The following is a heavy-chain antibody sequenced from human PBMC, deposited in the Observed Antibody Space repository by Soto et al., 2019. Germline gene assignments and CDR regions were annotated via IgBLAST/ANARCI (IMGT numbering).Heavy chain of an antibody. Sequence: GGSLRLSCTASGFTFGDYAMSWFRQAPGKGLEWVGFIRSKAYGGTTEYAASVKGRFTTSRDDSKSIAYLQMNSLKTEDTAVYYCTRVGYYDFWSGYKSYYFDYWGQGTLVTVSS. CDR1: GFTFGDYA. J-gene: IGHJ4*02. D-gene: IGHD3-3*01. CDR3: TRVGYYDFWSGYKSYYFDY. V-gene: IGHV3-49*03. CDR2: IRSKAYGGTT.